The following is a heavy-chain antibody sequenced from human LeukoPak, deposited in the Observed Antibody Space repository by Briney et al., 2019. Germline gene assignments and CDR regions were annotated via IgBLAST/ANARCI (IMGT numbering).Heavy chain of an antibody. J-gene: IGHJ4*02. V-gene: IGHV3-21*01. CDR2: ISSSSSYI. CDR3: VREGGAVAGNFDY. Sequence: GGSLRLSCAASGFTFSSYSMNWVRQAPGKGLEWVSSISSSSSYIYYADSVKGRFTISRDNSKNTLYLQMNSLRAEDTAVYYCVREGGAVAGNFDYWGQGTLVTVSS. CDR1: GFTFSSYS. D-gene: IGHD6-19*01.